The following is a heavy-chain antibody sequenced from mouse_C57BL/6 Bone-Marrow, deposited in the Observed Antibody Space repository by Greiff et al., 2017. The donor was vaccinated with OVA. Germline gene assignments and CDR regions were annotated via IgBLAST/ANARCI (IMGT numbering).Heavy chain of an antibody. CDR1: GYTFTDYY. J-gene: IGHJ1*03. Sequence: QVQLQQSGAELVRPGASVKLSCKASGYTFTDYYINWVKQRPGQGLEWIARIYPGSGNTYYNEKFKGKATLTAEKPSSTAYMQLSSLTSEDSAVYFCARDYYGSSYDWYFDVWGTGTTVTVSS. D-gene: IGHD1-1*01. CDR3: ARDYYGSSYDWYFDV. CDR2: IYPGSGNT. V-gene: IGHV1-76*01.